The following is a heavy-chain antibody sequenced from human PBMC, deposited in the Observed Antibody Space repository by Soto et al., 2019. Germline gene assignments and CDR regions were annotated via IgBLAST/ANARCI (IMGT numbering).Heavy chain of an antibody. CDR3: ARDTGGSYDY. J-gene: IGHJ4*02. Sequence: EVQLVESGGGLVQPGGSLRLSCAASGFTFSDYYMDWVSQVPGKGLEWVGRSRNKANSYNTEYAASVKGRFSISRDGSKDSMYLQMNSLKTEDTAVYYCARDTGGSYDYWGQGALVTVSS. CDR2: SRNKANSYNT. CDR1: GFTFSDYY. V-gene: IGHV3-72*01. D-gene: IGHD1-26*01.